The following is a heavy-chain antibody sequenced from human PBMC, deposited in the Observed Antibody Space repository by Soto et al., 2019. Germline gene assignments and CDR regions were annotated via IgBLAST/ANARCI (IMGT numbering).Heavy chain of an antibody. CDR1: GFTFGDYA. CDR2: ISWNSGSI. Sequence: EVQLVESGGGLVQPGRSLRLSCAASGFTFGDYAMHWVRQAPGKGLEWVSGISWNSGSIGYADSVKGRFTISRDNGKNSLYLQMNSLRAEDTTLYYCAKDSSPYHIFGGERMNWFDPWGQGTLVTVSS. D-gene: IGHD3-9*01. V-gene: IGHV3-9*01. J-gene: IGHJ5*02. CDR3: AKDSSPYHIFGGERMNWFDP.